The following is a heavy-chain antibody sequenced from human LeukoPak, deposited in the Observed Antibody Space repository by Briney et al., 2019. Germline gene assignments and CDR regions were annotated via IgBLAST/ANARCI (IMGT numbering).Heavy chain of an antibody. CDR1: GDSIINNNYY. J-gene: IGHJ4*02. CDR2: IHGSGAT. CDR3: ARDNDYAAFTC. Sequence: SETLSLTCTVSGDSIINNNYYGTWIRQPAGKGLEWIGRIHGSGATDYNPSLKSRVTISVDKSKSQFSLKVTSLTAADTAVYYCARDNDYAAFTCWGQGTLVIVSS. V-gene: IGHV4-61*02. D-gene: IGHD4/OR15-4a*01.